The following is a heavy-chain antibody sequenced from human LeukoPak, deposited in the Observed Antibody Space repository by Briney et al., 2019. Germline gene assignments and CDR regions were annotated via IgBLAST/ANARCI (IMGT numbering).Heavy chain of an antibody. Sequence: SETLSLTWAVYGGSFSGYYWSWIRQPPGKGLEWIGEINHSGSTNYNPSLKSRVTISVDTSKNQFSLKLSSVTAADTAVYYCARGTIFGVVTGFDPWGQGTLVTVSS. V-gene: IGHV4-34*01. CDR1: GGSFSGYY. J-gene: IGHJ5*02. CDR2: INHSGST. D-gene: IGHD3-3*01. CDR3: ARGTIFGVVTGFDP.